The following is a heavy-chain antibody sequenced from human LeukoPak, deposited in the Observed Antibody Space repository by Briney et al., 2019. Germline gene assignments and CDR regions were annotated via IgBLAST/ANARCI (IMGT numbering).Heavy chain of an antibody. J-gene: IGHJ3*02. Sequence: GGSLRLSCAASGFTFSSYEINWVRQAPGKGLEWVSYISSSGSTIYYADSVKGRFTISRDNAKNSLYLQMNSLRAEDTAVYYCARECRSSTSCYTPCDAFDIWGQGTMVTVSS. CDR1: GFTFSSYE. V-gene: IGHV3-48*03. CDR3: ARECRSSTSCYTPCDAFDI. CDR2: ISSSGSTI. D-gene: IGHD2-2*02.